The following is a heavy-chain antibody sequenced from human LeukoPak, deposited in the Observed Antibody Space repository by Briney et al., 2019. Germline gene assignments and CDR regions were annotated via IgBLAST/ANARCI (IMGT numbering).Heavy chain of an antibody. V-gene: IGHV3-30*02. Sequence: PGGSLRLSCAASGFIFSGSGMDWARHAPGKGLEWVAFLWSDGSDKYYAESVKGRFTIARDNSKNTLSLQMNSLGAEDTAVYYCAKDQNTRYVDSWGQGTLVIVSS. CDR1: GFIFSGSG. CDR2: LWSDGSDK. D-gene: IGHD1-1*01. J-gene: IGHJ4*02. CDR3: AKDQNTRYVDS.